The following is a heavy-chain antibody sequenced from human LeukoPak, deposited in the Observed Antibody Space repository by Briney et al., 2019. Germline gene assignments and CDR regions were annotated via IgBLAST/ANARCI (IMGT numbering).Heavy chain of an antibody. V-gene: IGHV3-30*02. J-gene: IGHJ4*02. Sequence: GGSLRLSCAASGFTLATYGMHWVRQAPGKGLEWVAFIRNDETHKYYGDSVKGRFTISRDNSKNTLFLQMNSLRAEDTAVYFCAKVIGGSTAWYARGFDYWGQGTLVTVSS. CDR1: GFTLATYG. CDR2: IRNDETHK. CDR3: AKVIGGSTAWYARGFDY. D-gene: IGHD2-15*01.